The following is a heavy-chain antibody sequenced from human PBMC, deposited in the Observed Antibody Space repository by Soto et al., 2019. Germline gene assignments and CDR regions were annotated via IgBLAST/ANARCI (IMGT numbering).Heavy chain of an antibody. CDR1: GFTFSSYS. CDR2: ISSSSSTI. CDR3: AKGIRLGELSLAHYYYYGMDV. V-gene: IGHV3-48*01. J-gene: IGHJ6*02. D-gene: IGHD3-16*02. Sequence: GGSLRLSCAASGFTFSSYSMNWVRQAPGKGLEWVSYISSSSSTIYYADSVKGRFTISRDNAKNSLYLQMNSLRAEDTAVYYCAKGIRLGELSLAHYYYYGMDVWGQGTTVTVSS.